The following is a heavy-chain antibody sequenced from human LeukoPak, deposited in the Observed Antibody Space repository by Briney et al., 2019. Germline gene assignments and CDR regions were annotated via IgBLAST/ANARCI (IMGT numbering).Heavy chain of an antibody. V-gene: IGHV3-53*01. Sequence: GGSLRLSCAASGFTVSSNYMSWVRQAPGKGLEWVSVIYSGGSTYYADSVEGRFTISRDNSKNTLYLQMNSLRAEDTAVYYCARVERYFDWLALDPWGQGTLVTVSS. J-gene: IGHJ5*02. D-gene: IGHD3-9*01. CDR2: IYSGGST. CDR1: GFTVSSNY. CDR3: ARVERYFDWLALDP.